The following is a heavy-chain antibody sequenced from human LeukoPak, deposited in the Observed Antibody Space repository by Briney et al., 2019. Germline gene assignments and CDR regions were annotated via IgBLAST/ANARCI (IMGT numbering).Heavy chain of an antibody. D-gene: IGHD3-22*01. Sequence: PGGSLRLSCAASGFTFSTYAMSWVRQAPGKGLEWVAVRSDDGSAQHYADSVRGRFTISRDNSKNTLSLQMNSLRPEDTAMYFCAKDRDPYSSGTWDSWGQGTLVIVSS. CDR2: RSDDGSAQ. CDR1: GFTFSTYA. V-gene: IGHV3-30*18. CDR3: AKDRDPYSSGTWDS. J-gene: IGHJ1*01.